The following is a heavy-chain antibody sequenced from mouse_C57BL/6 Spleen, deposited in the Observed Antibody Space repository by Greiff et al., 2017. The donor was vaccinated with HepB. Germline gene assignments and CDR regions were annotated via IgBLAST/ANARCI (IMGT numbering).Heavy chain of an antibody. D-gene: IGHD2-4*01. CDR2: IDPENGDT. CDR3: TTPYDYGDY. V-gene: IGHV14-4*01. CDR1: GFNIKDDY. J-gene: IGHJ2*01. Sequence: VQLQQSGAELVRPGASVKLSCTASGFNIKDDYMHWVKQRPEQGLEWIGWIDPENGDTEYASKFQGKATITADTSSNTAYLQLSSLTSEDTAVYYCTTPYDYGDYWGQGTTLTVSS.